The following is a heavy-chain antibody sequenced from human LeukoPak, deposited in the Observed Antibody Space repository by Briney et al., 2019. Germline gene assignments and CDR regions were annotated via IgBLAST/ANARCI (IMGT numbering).Heavy chain of an antibody. V-gene: IGHV3-21*01. Sequence: GGSLRLSCAASGFTFSSYSMNWVRQAPGKGLEWVSSISSSSSYIYYADSVKGRFTISRDNAKNSLYLQMNSLRAEDTAVYYCARDPSLVTYYFGYWGQGTLVTVSS. CDR3: ARDPSLVTYYFGY. D-gene: IGHD4-23*01. J-gene: IGHJ4*02. CDR1: GFTFSSYS. CDR2: ISSSSSYI.